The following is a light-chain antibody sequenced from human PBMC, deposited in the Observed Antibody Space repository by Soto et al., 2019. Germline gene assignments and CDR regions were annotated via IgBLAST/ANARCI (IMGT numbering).Light chain of an antibody. CDR2: LEGSGSY. CDR3: ETWDSNTRV. V-gene: IGLV4-60*02. CDR1: SGHSSYI. Sequence: QSVLTQSSSASASLGSSVKLTCTLSSGHSSYIIAWHQQQPGKAPRYLMKLEGSGSYNKGSGVPDRFSGSSSGADRYLTISNLQVEDEYNYYCETWDSNTRVFGGGTKLTVL. J-gene: IGLJ2*01.